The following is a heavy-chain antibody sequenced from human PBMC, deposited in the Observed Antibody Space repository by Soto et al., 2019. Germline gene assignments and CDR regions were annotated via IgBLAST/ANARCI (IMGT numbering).Heavy chain of an antibody. V-gene: IGHV4-59*01. D-gene: IGHD3-3*01. CDR1: VGSISSYY. CDR2: IYYSGST. CDR3: ARGRNDYDFWSGYYQYNWFDP. J-gene: IGHJ5*02. Sequence: SETLSLTCTVSVGSISSYYWSWIRQPPGKGLEWIGYIYYSGSTNYNPSLKSRVTISVDTSKNQFSLKLSSVTAADTAVYYCARGRNDYDFWSGYYQYNWFDPWGQGTLVTVSS.